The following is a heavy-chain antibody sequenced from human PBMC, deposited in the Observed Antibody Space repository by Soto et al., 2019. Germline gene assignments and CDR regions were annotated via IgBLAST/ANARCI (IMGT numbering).Heavy chain of an antibody. Sequence: QVQLQESGPRLVKPSETLSLTCTVSGGPISSYYWSWIRQPPGRGLEWIGDIYYNGSTNYNPSLKSRVTMSLDTSKNQFSLKLNSVTAADTAVYYCARVVFDYSGYVASYWGQGTLVTVSS. V-gene: IGHV4-59*13. CDR1: GGPISSYY. CDR2: IYYNGST. D-gene: IGHD4-17*01. J-gene: IGHJ4*02. CDR3: ARVVFDYSGYVASY.